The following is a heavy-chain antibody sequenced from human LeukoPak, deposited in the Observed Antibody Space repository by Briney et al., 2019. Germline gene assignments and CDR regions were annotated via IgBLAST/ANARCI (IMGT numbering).Heavy chain of an antibody. CDR1: GGSVSGCNYY. D-gene: IGHD2-15*01. V-gene: IGHV4-61*01. CDR2: IYYSGST. J-gene: IGHJ4*03. Sequence: SETLSLTCTVSGGSVSGCNYYWSWLRQPPGTGLEWIGYIYYSGSTNYNPSLKSRVTMSVDTSQNQFSLKLSSVTAADTAVYYCARSSRRYCGGGGCFGYWGQGTLVTVSS. CDR3: ARSSRRYCGGGGCFGY.